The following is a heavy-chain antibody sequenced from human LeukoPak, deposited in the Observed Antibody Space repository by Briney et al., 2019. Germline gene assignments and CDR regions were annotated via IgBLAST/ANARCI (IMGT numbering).Heavy chain of an antibody. J-gene: IGHJ4*02. Sequence: PGGSLRLSCAASGFTFSSYAMSWVRQAPGKGLEWVSAISGSGGSTYYADSVKGRFTISRDNFKNTLYLQMNSLRAEDTAVYYCARGLFGVVIGSWGQGTLVTVSS. V-gene: IGHV3-23*01. D-gene: IGHD3-3*01. CDR2: ISGSGGST. CDR1: GFTFSSYA. CDR3: ARGLFGVVIGS.